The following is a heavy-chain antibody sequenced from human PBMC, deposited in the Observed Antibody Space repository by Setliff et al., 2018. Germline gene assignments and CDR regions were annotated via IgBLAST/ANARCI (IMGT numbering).Heavy chain of an antibody. V-gene: IGHV1-18*01. CDR2: NSV. CDR1: GYSFTNYG. CDR3: VREGVDSRSSTDYRYYMDV. J-gene: IGHJ6*03. D-gene: IGHD3-22*01. Sequence: ASVKVSCKTSGYSFTNYGINWVRQAPGQGLEWMGWNSVYAREFQGRVTMTIDTPTRTVYMDLRSLRSDDTAVYYCVREGVDSRSSTDYRYYMDVWGKGTTVTVSS.